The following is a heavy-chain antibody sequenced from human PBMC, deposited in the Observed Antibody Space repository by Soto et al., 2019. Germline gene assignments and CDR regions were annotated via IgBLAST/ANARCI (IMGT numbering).Heavy chain of an antibody. Sequence: PGGSLRLSCAASGFTFSSYAMSWVRQAPGKGLEWVSAISGSGGSTYYADSVKGRFTISRDNSKNTLYLQMNSLRAEDTAVYYCAKRVLVPAAVPYYYYGMDVWGQGTTVTVSS. J-gene: IGHJ6*02. CDR1: GFTFSSYA. CDR2: ISGSGGST. D-gene: IGHD2-2*01. V-gene: IGHV3-23*01. CDR3: AKRVLVPAAVPYYYYGMDV.